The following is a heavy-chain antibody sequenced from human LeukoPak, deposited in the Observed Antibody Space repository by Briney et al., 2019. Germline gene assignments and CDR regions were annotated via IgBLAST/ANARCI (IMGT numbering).Heavy chain of an antibody. CDR1: GFTFSSYA. CDR3: GKIGGHPLHNYYVGV. D-gene: IGHD3-16*01. Sequence: GGSLRLSCAASGFTFSSYAMSWVRQAPGKGLEWVSGILDSGYSTYYANSVKGRFTISRDNSNNTLYLQMNSLRAEDTAVYYWGKIGGHPLHNYYVGVWGKGTTVAVSS. CDR2: ILDSGYST. J-gene: IGHJ6*03. V-gene: IGHV3-23*01.